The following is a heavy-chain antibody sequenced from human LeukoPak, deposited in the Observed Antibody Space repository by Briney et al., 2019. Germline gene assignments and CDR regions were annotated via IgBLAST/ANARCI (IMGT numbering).Heavy chain of an antibody. CDR2: ITASSTAI. J-gene: IGHJ3*02. D-gene: IGHD3-3*01. CDR3: ARTGVGDAFDI. V-gene: IGHV3-21*01. CDR1: GFTFNTYT. Sequence: GGSLRLSCAASGFTFNTYTMNWVRQAPGKGLEWVSSITASSTAIYSADSVKGRFTISRDNAKNSLYLQMNSLRAEDTAVYYCARTGVGDAFDIWGQGTMVTVSS.